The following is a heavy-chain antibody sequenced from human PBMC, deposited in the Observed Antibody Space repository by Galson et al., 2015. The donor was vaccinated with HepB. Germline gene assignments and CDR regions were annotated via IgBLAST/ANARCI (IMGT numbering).Heavy chain of an antibody. Sequence: SLRLSCAASAFTFSNHAMSWVRQAPGKGLEWVPSISGSGDATYHADSVKGRFTISRDNSRNTLYLQMNNLRAEDTALYYCARHLGGTAVTEGYFHHWGQGSLVTVSS. J-gene: IGHJ1*01. CDR1: AFTFSNHA. CDR2: ISGSGDAT. CDR3: ARHLGGTAVTEGYFHH. V-gene: IGHV3-23*01. D-gene: IGHD4-17*01.